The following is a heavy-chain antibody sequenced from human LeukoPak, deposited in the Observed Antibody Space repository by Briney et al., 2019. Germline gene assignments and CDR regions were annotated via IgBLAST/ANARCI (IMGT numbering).Heavy chain of an antibody. CDR1: SGSLSGYY. J-gene: IGHJ2*01. Sequence: SETLSLTCGVSSGSLSGYYWRWIRQPPGGGLEWLGEITHSGSPHYNPSLKSRVTISGDTSKQQFSLNLQCVTAADTGVYYCARGVDLWGRGNPVTVSS. CDR2: ITHSGSP. CDR3: ARGVDL. V-gene: IGHV4-34*01.